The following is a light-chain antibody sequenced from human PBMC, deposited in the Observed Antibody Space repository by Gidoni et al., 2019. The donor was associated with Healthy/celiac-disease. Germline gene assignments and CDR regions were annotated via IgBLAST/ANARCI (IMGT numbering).Light chain of an antibody. V-gene: IGKV1-39*01. J-gene: IGKJ1*01. CDR3: QPSYSTLGT. CDR1: QSISSY. CDR2: AAS. Sequence: DIQMTQSPSSLSASVGDRLTITCRASQSISSYLNWYQQKPGKAPKLLIYAASSLQSGVPSRFSGSGSGTDFTLTISSLQPEDFATYYCQPSYSTLGTFGQGTKVEIK.